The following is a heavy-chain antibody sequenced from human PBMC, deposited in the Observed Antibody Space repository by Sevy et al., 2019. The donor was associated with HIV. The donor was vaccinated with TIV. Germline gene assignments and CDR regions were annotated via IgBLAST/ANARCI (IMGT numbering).Heavy chain of an antibody. Sequence: GGSLRLSCTVSGFPFKNAWMHWVRQAPGRGLEWVGRIKSKMDGRAAEYSAPVKGRFSISRDDSKNTVYLQMNSLKIXXXXXXXXXTXXXXXSWATFDIWGQGTMVTVSS. CDR3: XTXXXXXSWATFDI. CDR1: GFPFKNAW. D-gene: IGHD3-16*01. V-gene: IGHV3-15*07. CDR2: IKSKMDGRAA. J-gene: IGHJ3*02.